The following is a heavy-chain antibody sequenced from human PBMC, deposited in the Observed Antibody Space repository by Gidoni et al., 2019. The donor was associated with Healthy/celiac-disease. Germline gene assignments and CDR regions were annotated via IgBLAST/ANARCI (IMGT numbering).Heavy chain of an antibody. J-gene: IGHJ4*02. Sequence: QVQLQESGQGLVKPSQTLSLPCTVAGGSISSGSYYWSWIRQPAGKGLEWIGRIYTSGSTNYNPSLKSRVTISVDTSKNQFSLKLSSVTAAVTAVYYCASSGWVKGGFGYWGQGTLVTVSS. CDR3: ASSGWVKGGFGY. CDR2: IYTSGST. CDR1: GGSISSGSYY. D-gene: IGHD6-19*01. V-gene: IGHV4-61*02.